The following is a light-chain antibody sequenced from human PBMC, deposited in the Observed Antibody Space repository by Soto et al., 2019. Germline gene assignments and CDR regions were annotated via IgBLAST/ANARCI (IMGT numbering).Light chain of an antibody. V-gene: IGKV3-20*01. CDR1: QTVSTSH. Sequence: EFVLTQSPGTLSLSPGERATLSCRASQTVSTSHLAWYQQKPGQPPRLLIQSTSTRAAGIPDRFSGGVSGTDFTLTITRLEPEDFAMYYCHHYHFSPWTFGQGTKVDVK. J-gene: IGKJ1*01. CDR2: STS. CDR3: HHYHFSPWT.